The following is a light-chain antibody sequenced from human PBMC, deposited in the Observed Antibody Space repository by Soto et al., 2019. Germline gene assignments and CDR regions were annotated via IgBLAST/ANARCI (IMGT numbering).Light chain of an antibody. CDR1: SSNIGSNA. CDR2: SHN. J-gene: IGLJ2*01. CDR3: AAWDDSLSGL. Sequence: QSVLTQPPSASGTPGQRVTISCSGSSSNIGSNAVNWYQQLPGTAPKLLIYSHNQRPSGVPDRFSGSKSGTSASLALSGLQSEDEADYYCAAWDDSLSGLFGGGTKLTVL. V-gene: IGLV1-44*01.